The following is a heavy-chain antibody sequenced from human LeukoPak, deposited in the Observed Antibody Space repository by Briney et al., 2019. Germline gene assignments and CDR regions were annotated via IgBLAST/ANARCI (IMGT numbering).Heavy chain of an antibody. V-gene: IGHV1-18*01. CDR1: GYTFTSYG. J-gene: IGHJ6*02. D-gene: IGHD5-12*01. Sequence: ASVKVSCEASGYTFTSYGISWVRQAPGQGPEWMGWISAYNGNTNYAQKLQGRVTMTTDTSTSTAYMELRSLRSDDTAVYYCARDYNSGYDYGYYYYYYGMDVWGQGTTVTVSS. CDR3: ARDYNSGYDYGYYYYYYGMDV. CDR2: ISAYNGNT.